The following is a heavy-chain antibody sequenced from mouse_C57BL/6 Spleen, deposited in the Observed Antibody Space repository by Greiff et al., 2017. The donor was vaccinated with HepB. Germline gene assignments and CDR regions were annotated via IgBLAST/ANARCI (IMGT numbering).Heavy chain of an antibody. CDR1: GFTFSDYG. CDR2: ISSGSSTI. J-gene: IGHJ3*01. D-gene: IGHD2-2*01. CDR3: AREEVTGFAY. V-gene: IGHV5-17*01. Sequence: EVKLMESGGGLVKPGGSLKLSCAASGFTFSDYGMHWVRQAPEKGLEWVAYISSGSSTIYYADTVKGRFTISRDNAKNTLFLQMTSLRSEDTALYYCAREEVTGFAYWGQGTLVTVSA.